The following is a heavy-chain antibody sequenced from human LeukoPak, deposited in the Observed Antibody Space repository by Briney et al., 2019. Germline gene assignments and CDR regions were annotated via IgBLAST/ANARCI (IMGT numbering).Heavy chain of an antibody. D-gene: IGHD4-23*01. Sequence: PGRSLRLPCAASGFSFTSYGMHWVRQAPGKGLGWVAVIWYDGTNKYYADSVKGRFTISRDTSNNMLYLQMNSLRAEDTAVYYCARVSESGNSDYWGQGTLVTVSS. J-gene: IGHJ4*02. V-gene: IGHV3-33*01. CDR1: GFSFTSYG. CDR2: IWYDGTNK. CDR3: ARVSESGNSDY.